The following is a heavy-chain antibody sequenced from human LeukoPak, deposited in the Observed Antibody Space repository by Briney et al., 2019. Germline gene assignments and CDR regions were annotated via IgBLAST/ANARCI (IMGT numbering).Heavy chain of an antibody. CDR1: GGSFSGYY. CDR3: ARDGNVLRYFDWLLTASAPDY. CDR2: INHSGST. V-gene: IGHV4-34*01. Sequence: SETLSLTCAVYGGSFSGYYWSWIRQPPGKGLEWIGEINHSGSTNYNPSLKSRVTISVDTSKNQFSLKLSSVTAADTAVYYCARDGNVLRYFDWLLTASAPDYWGQGTLVTVSS. J-gene: IGHJ4*02. D-gene: IGHD3-9*01.